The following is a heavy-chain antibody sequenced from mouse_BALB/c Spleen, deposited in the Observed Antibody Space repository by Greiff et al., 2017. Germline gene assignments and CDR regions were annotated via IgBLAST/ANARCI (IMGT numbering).Heavy chain of an antibody. Sequence: EVQLQESGPGLVKPSQSLSLTCTVTGYSITSDYAWNWIRQFPGNKLEWMGYISYSGSTSYNPSLKSRISITRDTSKNQFFLQLNSVTTEDTATYYCARSARENYYPMDYWGQGTSVTVSS. CDR1: GYSITSDYA. V-gene: IGHV3-2*02. J-gene: IGHJ4*01. CDR2: ISYSGST. CDR3: ARSARENYYPMDY.